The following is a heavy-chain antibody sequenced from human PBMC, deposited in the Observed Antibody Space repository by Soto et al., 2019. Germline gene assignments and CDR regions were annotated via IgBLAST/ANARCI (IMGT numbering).Heavy chain of an antibody. CDR2: TYYRSRWYS. V-gene: IGHV6-1*01. Sequence: SQTLSLPCALSGDSVSSNGAAWNWIRQSPSRGLEWLGRTYYRSRWYSDYAPSVKSRITVNPATSQIQFTLQLNSVTPEDTAIYYCARDLPGVRSAFDFWGQGTLVTVS. CDR1: GDSVSSNGAA. D-gene: IGHD6-19*01. CDR3: ARDLPGVRSAFDF. J-gene: IGHJ4*02.